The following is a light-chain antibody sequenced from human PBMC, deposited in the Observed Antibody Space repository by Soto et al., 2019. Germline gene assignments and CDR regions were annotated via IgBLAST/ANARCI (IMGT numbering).Light chain of an antibody. CDR3: TAWDDSLNGVL. CDR2: SSI. Sequence: QAVVTQSPSASGTPGQRVTISCSGSSSNIGSNTVNWYQKFPGTAPKLLIYSSILRPSGVPDRFSGSKSGTSASLAISGLQSEDEADYYCTAWDDSLNGVLFGGGTKVTVL. J-gene: IGLJ2*01. V-gene: IGLV1-44*01. CDR1: SSNIGSNT.